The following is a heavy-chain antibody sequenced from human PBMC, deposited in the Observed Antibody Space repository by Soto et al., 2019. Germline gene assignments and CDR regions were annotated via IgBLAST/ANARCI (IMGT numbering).Heavy chain of an antibody. CDR3: ASYNFGVFFDY. J-gene: IGHJ4*02. Sequence: SETLSLTCSVSGGSISNYYWSWIRQPPGKGLEWIGYVYYSGSTNYNPSLKSRVTISVDTSKKQFSLKLSSVTAADTAVYYCASYNFGVFFDYWGQGTLVTV. D-gene: IGHD3-3*01. V-gene: IGHV4-59*01. CDR1: GGSISNYY. CDR2: VYYSGST.